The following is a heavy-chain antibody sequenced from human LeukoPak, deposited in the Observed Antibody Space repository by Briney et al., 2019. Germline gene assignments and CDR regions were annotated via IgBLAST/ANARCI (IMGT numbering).Heavy chain of an antibody. J-gene: IGHJ4*02. Sequence: TLSLTCAVSGDSISSGGYWWSWIRQHPGKGPEWIGYISYGGKADYNPSLKSRVAISADTPKNQFSLKLSSTTAADTAVYYCARAPVATPSEFDCWGQGTLVTVSS. CDR1: GDSISSGGYW. D-gene: IGHD5-12*01. CDR2: ISYGGKA. V-gene: IGHV4-31*11. CDR3: ARAPVATPSEFDC.